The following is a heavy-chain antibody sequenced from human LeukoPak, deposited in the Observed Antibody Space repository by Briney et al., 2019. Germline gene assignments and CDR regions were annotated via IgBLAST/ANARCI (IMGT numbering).Heavy chain of an antibody. J-gene: IGHJ4*02. Sequence: GGSLRLSCAASGFTFSSYWMHWVRQAPGKGLVWVSRIASDGSSTTYADSVKGRFIISRDNSKNTLYLQMNSLRAEDTAVYYCAKGGDGYNYYFDYWGQETLVTVSS. CDR3: AKGGDGYNYYFDY. D-gene: IGHD5-24*01. V-gene: IGHV3-74*01. CDR1: GFTFSSYW. CDR2: IASDGSST.